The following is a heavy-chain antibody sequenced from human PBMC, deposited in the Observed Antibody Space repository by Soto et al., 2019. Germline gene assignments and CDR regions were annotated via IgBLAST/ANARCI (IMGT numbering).Heavy chain of an antibody. CDR3: ARVGATTLH. D-gene: IGHD1-26*01. J-gene: IGHJ4*02. CDR2: INSDGSIT. CDR1: GFTFSGYW. Sequence: PGGSLRLSCAASGFTFSGYWMHWVRQVPGKGLVWVSRINSDGSITGYADSVKGRFTISRENAKNTLYLQMSNLRVEDTAVYFCARVGATTLHWGQGTLVTVSS. V-gene: IGHV3-74*01.